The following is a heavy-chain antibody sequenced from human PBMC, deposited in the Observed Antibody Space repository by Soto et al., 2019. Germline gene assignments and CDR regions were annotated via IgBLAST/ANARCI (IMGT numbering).Heavy chain of an antibody. D-gene: IGHD3-3*01. Sequence: GGSLRLSCAASGFTFSSYAMHWVRQAPGKGLEWVAVISYDGNNKYYADSVKGRFTISRDNSKNTLYLQMNNLSAEDTAVYYCARDRARGPFGVVIIGFYWGQGTLVTVSS. CDR2: ISYDGNNK. CDR3: ARDRARGPFGVVIIGFY. V-gene: IGHV3-30-3*01. CDR1: GFTFSSYA. J-gene: IGHJ4*02.